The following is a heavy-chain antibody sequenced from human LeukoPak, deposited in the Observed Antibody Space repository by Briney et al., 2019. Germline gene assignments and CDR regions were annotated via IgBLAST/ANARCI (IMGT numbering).Heavy chain of an antibody. V-gene: IGHV3-30-3*01. CDR3: ARSPGYSYGNAFDI. J-gene: IGHJ3*02. CDR2: ISYDGSNK. CDR1: GFTFSSYA. Sequence: PGRSLRLSCAASGFTFSSYAMHWVRQAPGKGLEWVSIISYDGSNKYYADSVKGRFTISRDNSKNTLYLQMNSLRAEDTAVYYCARSPGYSYGNAFDIWGQGTVVTVSS. D-gene: IGHD5-18*01.